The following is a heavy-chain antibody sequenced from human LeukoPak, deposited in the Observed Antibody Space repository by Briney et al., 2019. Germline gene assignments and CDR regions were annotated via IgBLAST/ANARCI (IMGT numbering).Heavy chain of an antibody. CDR1: GFTFSSYG. Sequence: GRSLRLSCAASGFTFSSYGMHWVRQAPGKGLEWVAVISYDGSNKYYADSVKGRFTISRDNSNNTLYMQMNSLRAEDTAVYHCAKDKYSPVRSMSEAAYYFDFWGPGTLVTVS. CDR2: ISYDGSNK. CDR3: AKDKYSPVRSMSEAAYYFDF. D-gene: IGHD6-13*01. J-gene: IGHJ4*02. V-gene: IGHV3-30*18.